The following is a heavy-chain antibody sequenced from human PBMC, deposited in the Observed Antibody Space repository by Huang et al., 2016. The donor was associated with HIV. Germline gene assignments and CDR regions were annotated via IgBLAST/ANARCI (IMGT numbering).Heavy chain of an antibody. V-gene: IGHV3-30*18. D-gene: IGHD2-15*01. J-gene: IGHJ4*02. CDR2: ISYDGSSG. CDR3: AKESRWYSDLDN. CDR1: RFTFNNFG. Sequence: QVQLVESGGGVVQPGRSLRLSCVASRFTFNNFGMPWVSQAPGKGLELVAVISYDGSSGRYSESVKGRFTISRDNPMDTLYLQMNSLRPDDTAVYYCAKESRWYSDLDNWGQGTLVTVSS.